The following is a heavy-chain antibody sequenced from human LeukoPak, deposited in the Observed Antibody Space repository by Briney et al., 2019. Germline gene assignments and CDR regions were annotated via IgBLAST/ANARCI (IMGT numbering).Heavy chain of an antibody. CDR2: ISYDGSNK. V-gene: IGHV3-30-3*01. D-gene: IGHD1-14*01. Sequence: GGSLRLSCAASGFTFSSYAMHWVRQAPGKGLEWVAVISYDGSNKYYADSVKGRFTISRDNSKNTLYLQMNSLRAEDTAVYYCARDLTGGYFDYWGRGTLVTVSS. J-gene: IGHJ4*02. CDR3: ARDLTGGYFDY. CDR1: GFTFSSYA.